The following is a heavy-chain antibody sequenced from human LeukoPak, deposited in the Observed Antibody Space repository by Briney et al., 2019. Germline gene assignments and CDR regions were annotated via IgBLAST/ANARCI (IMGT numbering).Heavy chain of an antibody. D-gene: IGHD2-21*02. V-gene: IGHV3-53*01. CDR2: IYSDATT. CDR3: ARWFCGSDGCYYDY. J-gene: IGHJ4*02. CDR1: GLTVSSNY. Sequence: PGGSLMLSCAASGLTVSSNYISWVRQAPGMGLEWVSIIYSDATTYYLDSVKGRFTISRDNSKNTLYLQMNTLRAEDTAVYYCARWFCGSDGCYYDYWGQGTLVTVSS.